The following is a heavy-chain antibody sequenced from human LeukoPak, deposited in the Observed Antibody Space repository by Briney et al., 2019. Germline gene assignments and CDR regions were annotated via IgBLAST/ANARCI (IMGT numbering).Heavy chain of an antibody. CDR3: AKGGVEMATRLDY. CDR1: GFTFSSYG. V-gene: IGHV3-30*02. CDR2: IRYDGSNK. Sequence: GGSLRLSCAASGFTFSSYGMHWVRQAPGKGLEWVTFIRYDGSNKYYADSVKGRFTISRDNSKNTLYLQMNSLRAEDTAVYYCAKGGVEMATRLDYWGQGTLVTVSS. D-gene: IGHD5-24*01. J-gene: IGHJ4*02.